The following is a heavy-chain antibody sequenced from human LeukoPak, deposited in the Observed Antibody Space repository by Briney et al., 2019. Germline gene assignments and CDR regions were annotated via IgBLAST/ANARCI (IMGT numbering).Heavy chain of an antibody. Sequence: SETLSLTCTVSGGSMSSYYWSWIRQPPGKGLEWIGTIYYSGSTYYNPSLKSRVTMSVNTSKNQFSLKLSSVTAADTAVYYCARLGYYYDSSGFLDPFDYWGQGTLVTVSS. CDR1: GGSMSSYY. V-gene: IGHV4-59*04. CDR3: ARLGYYYDSSGFLDPFDY. D-gene: IGHD3-22*01. J-gene: IGHJ4*02. CDR2: IYYSGST.